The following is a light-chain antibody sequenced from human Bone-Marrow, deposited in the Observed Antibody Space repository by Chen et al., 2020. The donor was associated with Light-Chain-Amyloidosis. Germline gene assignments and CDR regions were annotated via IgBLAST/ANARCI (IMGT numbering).Light chain of an antibody. CDR1: QGISNN. CDR2: AAS. CDR3: QQGKSPLT. V-gene: IGKV1-9*01. J-gene: IGKJ4*01. Sequence: DIQLTQSPSFLSASVGDRVTITCRASQGISNNLAWYQQKPGRAPKVLIYAASTLQSGVPPRFSGSGSGPEFTLTMISLQPEDFATYYCQQGKSPLTFGGGTKVE.